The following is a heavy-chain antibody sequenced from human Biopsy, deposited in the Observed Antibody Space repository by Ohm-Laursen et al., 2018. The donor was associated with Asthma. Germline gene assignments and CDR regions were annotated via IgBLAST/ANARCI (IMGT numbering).Heavy chain of an antibody. Sequence: ASVKVSCKTSGYTFNSAGSTWGRQAPGQGLGWRGWISVYNGNTKVAQKLQDRVTMITDTSTSTAYMELRSLRSDDTAVYFCARAVDYSHYYGIDVWGQGTTVTVS. CDR3: ARAVDYSHYYGIDV. V-gene: IGHV1-18*01. J-gene: IGHJ6*02. D-gene: IGHD3-10*01. CDR1: GYTFNSAG. CDR2: ISVYNGNT.